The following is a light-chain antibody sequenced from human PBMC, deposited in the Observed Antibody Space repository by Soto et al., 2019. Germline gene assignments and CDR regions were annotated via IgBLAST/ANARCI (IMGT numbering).Light chain of an antibody. CDR2: AAS. V-gene: IGKV1-39*01. CDR1: QSISNN. Sequence: DIQMTQSPSSLSASVGARVTITCRASQSISNNLIWYQQKSGKAPNVLINAASSLPSGVPSRFSGSGSGTDFTLAIRSLQPEDFATYYCQQNNRIPRPFGQGTKVEIK. CDR3: QQNNRIPRP. J-gene: IGKJ2*01.